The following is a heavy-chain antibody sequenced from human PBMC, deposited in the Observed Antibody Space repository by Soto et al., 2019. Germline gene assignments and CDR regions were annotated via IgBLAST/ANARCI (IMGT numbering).Heavy chain of an antibody. V-gene: IGHV1-69*13. Sequence: SVKVSCKASGGTFSSYAISWVRQAPGQGLEWMGGVIPIFGTANYAQRFQGRVTITADESTSTAYMELSSLRSEDTAVYYCARSAYYDILTGPFDYWGQGTLVTVSS. CDR2: VIPIFGTA. CDR1: GGTFSSYA. J-gene: IGHJ4*02. D-gene: IGHD3-9*01. CDR3: ARSAYYDILTGPFDY.